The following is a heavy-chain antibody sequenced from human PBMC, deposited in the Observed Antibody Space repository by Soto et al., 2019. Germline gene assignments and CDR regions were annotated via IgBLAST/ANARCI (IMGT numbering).Heavy chain of an antibody. J-gene: IGHJ4*02. D-gene: IGHD1-1*01. V-gene: IGHV1-46*01. CDR1: GYTFTSYY. Sequence: QVQLVQSGAEVKKPGASVKVSCKASGYTFTSYYMHWVRQAPGQGLEWMGIINPSGGSTSYAQKFKGRVTMTRDKATSTGYMELSSLRSEDTAVYYCARDYDWNDALDYWGQGTLVTVSS. CDR2: INPSGGST. CDR3: ARDYDWNDALDY.